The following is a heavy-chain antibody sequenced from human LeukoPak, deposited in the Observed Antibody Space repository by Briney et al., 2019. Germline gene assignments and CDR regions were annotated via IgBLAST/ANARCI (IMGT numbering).Heavy chain of an antibody. CDR2: IGGIGAST. Sequence: PGGSLRLSCAASGFTFSSHAMNWVRQAPGKGLEWVSSIGGIGASTYYADPVKGRFTISRDNSKNTLYLQMNSLRGEDTALYYCAKAAYGDYVNWFDPWGQGILVIVSS. D-gene: IGHD4-17*01. J-gene: IGHJ5*02. CDR1: GFTFSSHA. CDR3: AKAAYGDYVNWFDP. V-gene: IGHV3-23*01.